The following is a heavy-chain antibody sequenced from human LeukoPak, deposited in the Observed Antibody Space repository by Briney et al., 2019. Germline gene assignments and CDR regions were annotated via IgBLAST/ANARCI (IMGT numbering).Heavy chain of an antibody. Sequence: GESLKISCTGSGYSFTNYWIGWVRQMPGKGLEWMGIIYPGDSNTRYSPSLQGQVTISADKSISTAYLQWSGLKASDTAMYYCARPADILTGYSPYDYWGQGTLVTVSS. J-gene: IGHJ4*02. D-gene: IGHD3-9*01. CDR3: ARPADILTGYSPYDY. CDR2: IYPGDSNT. CDR1: GYSFTNYW. V-gene: IGHV5-51*01.